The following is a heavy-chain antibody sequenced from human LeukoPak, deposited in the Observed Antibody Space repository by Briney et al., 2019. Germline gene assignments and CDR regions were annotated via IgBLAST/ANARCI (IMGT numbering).Heavy chain of an antibody. V-gene: IGHV3-23*01. CDR1: GFTFSTYS. CDR2: ISGSGGST. D-gene: IGHD3-16*01. CDR3: AKDHSYDSSLPPYSDY. Sequence: GGSLRLSCAASGFTFSTYSMSWVRQAPGKGLEWVSAISGSGGSTYYADSVKGRFTISRDNSRNTLYLQMNSLRAEDTAVYYCAKDHSYDSSLPPYSDYWGQGTLVTVSS. J-gene: IGHJ4*02.